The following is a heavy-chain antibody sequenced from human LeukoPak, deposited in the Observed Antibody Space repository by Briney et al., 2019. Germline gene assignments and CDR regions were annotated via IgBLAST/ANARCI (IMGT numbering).Heavy chain of an antibody. D-gene: IGHD3-9*01. V-gene: IGHV1-69*13. Sequence: SVKVSCKASGGTFSSYAISWVRQAPGQGLEWMGGIIPIFGTANYAQKFQGRVTITADESTSTAYMELSSLRSEDTAVYYCAKDRAHYDLLTDDYNVGGEFDYWGQGTLVTVSS. CDR1: GGTFSSYA. J-gene: IGHJ4*02. CDR3: AKDRAHYDLLTDDYNVGGEFDY. CDR2: IIPIFGTA.